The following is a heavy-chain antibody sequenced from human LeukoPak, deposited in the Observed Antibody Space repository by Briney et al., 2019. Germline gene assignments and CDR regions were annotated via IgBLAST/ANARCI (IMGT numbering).Heavy chain of an antibody. J-gene: IGHJ4*02. V-gene: IGHV3-33*06. CDR3: AKSGEDCSSTSCYGHFDY. CDR2: IWYEGSNK. D-gene: IGHD2-2*01. CDR1: GFSFSSYG. Sequence: PGRSLRLSCAASGFSFSSYGMHWVRQAPGKGLEWVAVIWYEGSNKYYADSVKGRFTISRDNSKNTLYLQMNSLRVEDTAVYYCAKSGEDCSSTSCYGHFDYWGQGTLVTVSS.